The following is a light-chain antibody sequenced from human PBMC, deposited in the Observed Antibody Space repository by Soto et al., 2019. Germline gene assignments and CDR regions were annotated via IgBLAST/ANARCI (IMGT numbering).Light chain of an antibody. J-gene: IGKJ5*01. Sequence: DIQMTQSPSSLSASVGDRVIITCRASHIISSYLNWYQQKPGKAPKLLIYSASSLQGGVPSRFSGSGSGTDFTLTISSLQPEDFATYYCQQTYSTISFGQGTRLDIK. CDR3: QQTYSTIS. V-gene: IGKV1-39*01. CDR2: SAS. CDR1: HIISSY.